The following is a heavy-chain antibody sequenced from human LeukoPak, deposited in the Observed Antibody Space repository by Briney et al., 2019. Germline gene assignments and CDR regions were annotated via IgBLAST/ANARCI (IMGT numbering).Heavy chain of an antibody. CDR1: DFDFSSHA. J-gene: IGHJ4*02. Sequence: GGSLRLSCEASDFDFSSHAMTWVRQAPGKGLEWVANIKQDGSEKYYVDSVKGRFTISRDNAKNSLYLQMNSLRAEDTAVYYCARDYVWGSYRYFDYWGQGTLVTVSS. D-gene: IGHD3-16*02. CDR3: ARDYVWGSYRYFDY. CDR2: IKQDGSEK. V-gene: IGHV3-7*03.